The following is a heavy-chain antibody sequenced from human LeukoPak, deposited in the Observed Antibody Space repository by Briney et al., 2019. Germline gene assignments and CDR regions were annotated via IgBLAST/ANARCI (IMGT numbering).Heavy chain of an antibody. D-gene: IGHD1-26*01. Sequence: GGSLRLSCAASGFIFTSYTINWVRQPPGRGLEWVSSISSTSKSIHYADSLKGRFAVSRDNAKNSLYLQMNNLRAEDTAVYYCARWGGTYYVAAFDIWGQGTTVTVSS. CDR3: ARWGGTYYVAAFDI. J-gene: IGHJ3*02. CDR1: GFIFTSYT. V-gene: IGHV3-21*01. CDR2: ISSTSKSI.